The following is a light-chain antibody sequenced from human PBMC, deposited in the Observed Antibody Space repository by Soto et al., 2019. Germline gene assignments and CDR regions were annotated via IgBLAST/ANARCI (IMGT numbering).Light chain of an antibody. CDR2: EVN. J-gene: IGLJ3*02. V-gene: IGLV2-8*01. Sequence: QSVLTQPPSASGSPGQSVAISCTGTSSDVGGYNYVSWYQQHPGKAPKLMIYEVNKRPSGVPDRFSGSKSGNTASLTVSGLQAEDEADYYCCSYTSSSIRVFGGGTK. CDR3: CSYTSSSIRV. CDR1: SSDVGGYNY.